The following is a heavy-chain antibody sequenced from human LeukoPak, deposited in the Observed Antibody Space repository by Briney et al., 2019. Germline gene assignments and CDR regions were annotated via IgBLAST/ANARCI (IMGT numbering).Heavy chain of an antibody. V-gene: IGHV3-23*01. J-gene: IGHJ4*02. D-gene: IGHD4-17*01. Sequence: GGSLRLSCAASGFTFNNYAMNWVRQSPGKGLEWVSSISGGGETTYYADSAKGRFTISRDNSQNTLYLQMNSLRAEDTAVYYCARDYADYVGYFFFDYWGQGTLVTVS. CDR1: GFTFNNYA. CDR2: ISGGGETT. CDR3: ARDYADYVGYFFFDY.